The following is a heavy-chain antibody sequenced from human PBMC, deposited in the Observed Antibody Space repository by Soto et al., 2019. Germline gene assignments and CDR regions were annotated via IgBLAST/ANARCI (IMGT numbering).Heavy chain of an antibody. J-gene: IGHJ6*02. Sequence: AGGSLRLSCAASGFTFSSYAMHWVRQAPGKGLEWVAVISYDGSNKYYADSVKGRFTISRDNSKNTLYLQMNSLRAEDTAVYYCARDLFLYDFWSGYYALYYYYYGMDVWGQGTTVTVSS. V-gene: IGHV3-30-3*01. CDR3: ARDLFLYDFWSGYYALYYYYYGMDV. CDR2: ISYDGSNK. D-gene: IGHD3-3*01. CDR1: GFTFSSYA.